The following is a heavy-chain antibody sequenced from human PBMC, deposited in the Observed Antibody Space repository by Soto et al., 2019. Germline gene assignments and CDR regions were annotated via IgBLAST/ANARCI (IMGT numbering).Heavy chain of an antibody. CDR2: ISWNSGSI. CDR1: GFTFDDYA. CDR3: AKDIASGPVDDFDL. V-gene: IGHV3-9*01. Sequence: EVQLVESGGGLVQPGRSLRLSCAASGFTFDDYAMHWVRQAPGKGLEWVSGISWNSGSIGYADSVKGRFTISRDNAKNSLYLQMNSLRAEDTALYYCAKDIASGPVDDFDLWGQGTMVTVSS. J-gene: IGHJ3*01. D-gene: IGHD3-10*01.